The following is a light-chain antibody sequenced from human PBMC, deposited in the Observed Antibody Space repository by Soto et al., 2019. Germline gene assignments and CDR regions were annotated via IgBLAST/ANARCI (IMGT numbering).Light chain of an antibody. CDR3: QQSYSTPYT. Sequence: IPMTQFPSSLSASVGDRVTITCRASQSISTYLNWYQQKPGKAPKLLVYSASSFHSGVPSRFSDSGSGTDFTLTISSRQPEDFATYYCQQSYSTPYTFGQGNKLEIK. CDR1: QSISTY. J-gene: IGKJ2*01. CDR2: SAS. V-gene: IGKV1-39*01.